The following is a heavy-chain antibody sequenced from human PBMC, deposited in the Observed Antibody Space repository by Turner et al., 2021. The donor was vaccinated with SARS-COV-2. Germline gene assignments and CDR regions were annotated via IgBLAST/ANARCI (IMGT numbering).Heavy chain of an antibody. CDR2: IYCSGST. J-gene: IGHJ6*02. CDR1: GGPISSSSYY. CDR3: ATSRVAGTELTYDGMDV. Sequence: HLHLHASGPALATLSETLSLTCTLSGGPISSSSYYWRWIRQPPGKAVEWIGRIYCSGSTYYNPSHKRRVTISVATTKNKSTQKLNTVTAADTAVDYCATSRVAGTELTYDGMDVWGQGTTVTVSS. V-gene: IGHV4-39*01. D-gene: IGHD6-19*01.